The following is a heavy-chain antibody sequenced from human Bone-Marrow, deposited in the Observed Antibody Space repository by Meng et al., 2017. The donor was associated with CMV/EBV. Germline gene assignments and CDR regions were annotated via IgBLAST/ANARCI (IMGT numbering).Heavy chain of an antibody. J-gene: IGHJ6*02. CDR3: AKDRGRSLSKLLRNYYGMDV. CDR2: IRYDGSNK. D-gene: IGHD2-15*01. V-gene: IGHV3-30*02. CDR1: GFTSSSYG. Sequence: SCKASGFTSSSYGMHWVRQAPGKGLEWVTFIRYDGSNKYYADSVKGRFTISRDNSKNTLYLQMNSLRAEDTAVYYCAKDRGRSLSKLLRNYYGMDVWGQGTTVTVPS.